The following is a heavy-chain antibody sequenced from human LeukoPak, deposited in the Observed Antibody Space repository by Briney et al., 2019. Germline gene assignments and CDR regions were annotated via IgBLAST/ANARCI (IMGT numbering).Heavy chain of an antibody. J-gene: IGHJ4*02. CDR2: ITSSSCYI. CDR3: ARGGSGSYYTIFDY. CDR1: GFTFSSYT. V-gene: IGHV3-21*01. D-gene: IGHD3-10*01. Sequence: GGSLRLSCAASGFTFSSYTMNWVRQSPGKGLKWVSSITSSSCYIYYADSVKGRFTTSRNNAKTSLYLQMNSLRAEDTAVYYCARGGSGSYYTIFDYWGQGTLVTVSS.